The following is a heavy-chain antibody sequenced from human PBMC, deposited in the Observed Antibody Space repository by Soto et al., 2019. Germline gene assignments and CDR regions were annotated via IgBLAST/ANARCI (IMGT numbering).Heavy chain of an antibody. CDR1: VYSFTRSY. D-gene: IGHD6-13*01. CDR2: INPNSGGT. V-gene: IGHV1-2*02. J-gene: IGHJ6*02. CDR3: ARSLYSSSWFHSGNSYYYYGMDV. Sequence: ASLPVSCMPSVYSFTRSYMHWVRLSPAQALEWMGCINPNSGGTNYAQKFQGRVTITADESTNTAYMDLSSLRSEDTAVYYCARSLYSSSWFHSGNSYYYYGMDVWGQGTTVTVSS.